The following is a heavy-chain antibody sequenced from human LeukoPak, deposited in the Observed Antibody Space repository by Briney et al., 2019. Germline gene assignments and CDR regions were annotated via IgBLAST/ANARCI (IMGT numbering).Heavy chain of an antibody. D-gene: IGHD7-27*01. J-gene: IGHJ4*02. V-gene: IGHV3-48*04. Sequence: GGSLRLSCAASGFTFSDYPMNWVRQAPGKGLVWISNIRGSGSGSGSGVYFADSVRGRFTISRDDAKNSLFLQMNSLRADDTAFYYCARDDKWGFDYWGKGALVTVSS. CDR1: GFTFSDYP. CDR2: IRGSGSGSGSGV. CDR3: ARDDKWGFDY.